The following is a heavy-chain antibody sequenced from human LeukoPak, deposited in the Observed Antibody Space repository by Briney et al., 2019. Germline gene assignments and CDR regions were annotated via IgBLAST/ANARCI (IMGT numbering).Heavy chain of an antibody. J-gene: IGHJ1*01. D-gene: IGHD2-2*01. CDR3: AKPGFCSGTGCYGYFQH. V-gene: IGHV3-23*01. CDR1: GFTFSTYA. CDR2: ISGSGSST. Sequence: GGSLRLSCAAPGFTFSTYAMNWVRQAPGKGLEWVSTISGSGSSTYHADSVKGRFTISRDNSKSTLYLQMNSLRAEDTAVYYCAKPGFCSGTGCYGYFQHWGQGTLVTVSS.